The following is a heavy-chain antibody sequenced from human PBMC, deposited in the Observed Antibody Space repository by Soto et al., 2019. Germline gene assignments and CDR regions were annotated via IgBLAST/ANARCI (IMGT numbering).Heavy chain of an antibody. CDR2: ISSSGGST. J-gene: IGHJ4*02. D-gene: IGHD2-15*01. Sequence: EMQLLESGGGLVQPGGSLRLSCAASGFTFSSNAMSWVRQAPGKGLEWVSGISSSGGSTYYADSVKGRFTISRDNSKNMLYLQMNNLRAEDTAVYYCAKAQGGSYFDYWGQGTLVTVSS. V-gene: IGHV3-23*01. CDR3: AKAQGGSYFDY. CDR1: GFTFSSNA.